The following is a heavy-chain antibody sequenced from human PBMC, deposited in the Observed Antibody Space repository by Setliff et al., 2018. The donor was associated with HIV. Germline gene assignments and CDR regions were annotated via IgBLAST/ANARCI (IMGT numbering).Heavy chain of an antibody. D-gene: IGHD3-22*01. V-gene: IGHV4-4*07. CDR1: GGSINSFY. CDR2: IFASGNT. J-gene: IGHJ4*02. Sequence: KTSETLSLTCTVSGGSINSFYWNWVRQPAGRGLEWIGRIFASGNTNYNPSLKSRVTMSVDTSKNQFSLNLNSVTAADTAVYYCARDRTEFVDGGYYPYYFDSWGQGTLVTVSS. CDR3: ARDRTEFVDGGYYPYYFDS.